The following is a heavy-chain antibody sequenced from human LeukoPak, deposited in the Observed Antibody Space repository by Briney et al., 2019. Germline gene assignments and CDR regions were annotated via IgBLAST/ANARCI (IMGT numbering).Heavy chain of an antibody. CDR1: GGSISGRSYY. Sequence: SETLSLTCSVSGGSISGRSYYWGWIRQPPGKGLEWIGSIYYSGSTYYNPSLKSRVTISVDTSKNQFSLKLSSVTAADTAVYYCARDSGIAVAGTDDAFDIWGQGTMVTVSS. J-gene: IGHJ3*02. D-gene: IGHD6-19*01. CDR2: IYYSGST. CDR3: ARDSGIAVAGTDDAFDI. V-gene: IGHV4-39*07.